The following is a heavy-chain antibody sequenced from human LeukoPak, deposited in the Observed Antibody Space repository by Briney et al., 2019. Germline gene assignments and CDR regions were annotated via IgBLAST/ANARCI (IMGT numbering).Heavy chain of an antibody. D-gene: IGHD2-2*02. V-gene: IGHV1-18*04. Sequence: GASVKVSCKASGYTFTSYYMHWVRQAPGQGLEWMGWISAYNGNTNYAQKLQGRVTMTTDTSTSTAYMELRSLRSDDTAVYYCARDFIVVVPAAIVWFDPWGQGTLVTVSS. J-gene: IGHJ5*02. CDR2: ISAYNGNT. CDR1: GYTFTSYY. CDR3: ARDFIVVVPAAIVWFDP.